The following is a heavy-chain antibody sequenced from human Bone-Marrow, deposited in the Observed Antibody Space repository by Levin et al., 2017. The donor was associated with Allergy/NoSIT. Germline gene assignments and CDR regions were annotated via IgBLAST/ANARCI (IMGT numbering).Heavy chain of an antibody. Sequence: GGSLRLSCAASGFTFSSYAMHWVRQAPGKGLEWVAVISYDGSNKYYADSVKGRFTISRDNSKNTLYLQMNSLRAEDTAVYYCARDPISRYCSGGSSPTCYPGNLMDVWGQGTTVTVSS. J-gene: IGHJ6*02. V-gene: IGHV3-30*04. CDR3: ARDPISRYCSGGSSPTCYPGNLMDV. CDR1: GFTFSSYA. D-gene: IGHD2-15*01. CDR2: ISYDGSNK.